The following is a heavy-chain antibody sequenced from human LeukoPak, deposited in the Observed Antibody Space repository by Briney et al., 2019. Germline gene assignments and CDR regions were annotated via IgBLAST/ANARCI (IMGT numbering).Heavy chain of an antibody. V-gene: IGHV3-30*18. CDR3: AKDLGPDPGGYYDSSGYYYADY. J-gene: IGHJ4*02. D-gene: IGHD3-22*01. CDR2: ISYDGSNK. CDR1: GFTFSSYG. Sequence: SGGSLRLSCAASGFTFSSYGMHWVRQAPGKGLEWVAVISYDGSNKYYADSVKGRFTISRDNSKNTLYLQMSSLRAEDTAVYYCAKDLGPDPGGYYDSSGYYYADYWGQGTLVTVSS.